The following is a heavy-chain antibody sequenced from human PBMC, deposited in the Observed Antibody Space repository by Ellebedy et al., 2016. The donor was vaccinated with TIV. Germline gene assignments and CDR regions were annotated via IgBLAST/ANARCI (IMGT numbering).Heavy chain of an antibody. V-gene: IGHV1-3*01. CDR3: ARLGPSAWFAY. CDR1: GYTFTHYP. Sequence: AASVKVSCKASGYTFTHYPIHWVRQAPGQRLEWVGFISAGNGNTEKSQKFQDRVTITRDTSATTAYMEVNSLRSEDTAVYYCARLGPSAWFAYWGQGSLVTVSS. J-gene: IGHJ4*02. CDR2: ISAGNGNT. D-gene: IGHD3-10*01.